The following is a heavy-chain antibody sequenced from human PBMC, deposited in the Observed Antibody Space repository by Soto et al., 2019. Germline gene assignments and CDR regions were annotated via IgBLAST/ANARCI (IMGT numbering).Heavy chain of an antibody. J-gene: IGHJ6*03. CDR2: MNPNSGNT. V-gene: IGHV1-8*01. D-gene: IGHD3-3*01. CDR1: GYTFTSYD. Sequence: GASVKVSCKASGYTFTSYDINWVRQATGQGLEWMGWMNPNSGNTGYAQKFQGRVTMTRNTSISTAYMERSSLRSEDTAVYYCARRGYYEFWSGYAYMDVRGKGTTVPVAS. CDR3: ARRGYYEFWSGYAYMDV.